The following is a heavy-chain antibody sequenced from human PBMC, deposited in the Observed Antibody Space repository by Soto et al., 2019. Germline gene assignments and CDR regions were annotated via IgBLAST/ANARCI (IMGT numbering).Heavy chain of an antibody. J-gene: IGHJ6*02. Sequence: PGEPLSLSCPASGFTFSNYSMSWVRQAPGKGLEWVSLLSGSDDSTYYADSVKGRFTMSSDSSKTTLYLHMNSLRAEETAVYYCLKIEVACRGNRVYYYYGMDVWGQGTMVTVSS. D-gene: IGHD3-22*01. CDR1: GFTFSNYS. CDR3: LKIEVACRGNRVYYYYGMDV. CDR2: LSGSDDST. V-gene: IGHV3-23*01.